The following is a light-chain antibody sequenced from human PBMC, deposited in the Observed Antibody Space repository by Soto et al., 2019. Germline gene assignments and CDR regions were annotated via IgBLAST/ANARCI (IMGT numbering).Light chain of an antibody. CDR3: QQYNNWPPLT. J-gene: IGKJ4*01. CDR1: QSVSSN. V-gene: IGKV3-15*01. Sequence: EILMTQSPATLSVSPGERATLSCRASQSVSSNLAWYQQKPGQAPRLLIYDASIRTTGVPARFSGSGSGTEFTLTINSLQSEDFAVYYCQQYNNWPPLTFGGGTKVEIK. CDR2: DAS.